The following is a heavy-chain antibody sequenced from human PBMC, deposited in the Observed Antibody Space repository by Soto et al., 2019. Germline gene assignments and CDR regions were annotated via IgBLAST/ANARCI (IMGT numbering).Heavy chain of an antibody. V-gene: IGHV4-59*01. D-gene: IGHD1-26*01. Sequence: GSLSLTCTVSGGSISSSYWSWIRQPPGKRLEWIGYISDSGSTHYNPSLKSRVTISVDTSKNQFSLKLTSVTAADTAVYYCARDKGSGSYSRWGQGTLVTVSS. CDR3: ARDKGSGSYSR. CDR2: ISDSGST. CDR1: GGSISSSY. J-gene: IGHJ4*02.